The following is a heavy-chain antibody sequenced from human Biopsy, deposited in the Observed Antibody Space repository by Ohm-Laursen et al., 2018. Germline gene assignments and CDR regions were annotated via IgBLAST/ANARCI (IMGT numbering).Heavy chain of an antibody. Sequence: LSLTCSVSGGSIISYYWTWIRQPPGKGLGWIGHVYNGGITNYNPSLKSRVTISKDTSKNQFSLQVNSVTAADTAVYYCARTPRDSFWSGSYKRGLWFDPWGQGTLVIVSS. V-gene: IGHV4-59*01. CDR2: VYNGGIT. J-gene: IGHJ5*02. CDR1: GGSIISYY. CDR3: ARTPRDSFWSGSYKRGLWFDP. D-gene: IGHD3-3*01.